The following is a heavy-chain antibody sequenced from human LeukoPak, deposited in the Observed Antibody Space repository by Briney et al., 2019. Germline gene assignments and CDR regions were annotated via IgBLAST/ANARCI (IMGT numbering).Heavy chain of an antibody. CDR3: GSVYITGRSTIDY. CDR1: GYTFTSYD. CDR2: MHPNSGNT. Sequence: ASVKVSCKASGYTFTSYDINWVRQATGQGLEWMGWMHPNSGNTGYAQKFQGRVTMTRNTSISTAYMELSSLRSEDTAVYYCGSVYITGRSTIDYWGQGTLVTVSS. V-gene: IGHV1-8*01. J-gene: IGHJ4*02. D-gene: IGHD6-19*01.